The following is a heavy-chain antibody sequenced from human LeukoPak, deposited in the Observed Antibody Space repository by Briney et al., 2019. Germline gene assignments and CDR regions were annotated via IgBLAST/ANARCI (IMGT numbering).Heavy chain of an antibody. D-gene: IGHD1/OR15-1a*01. Sequence: SETLSLTCAVYGGSFSGYYWSWIRQPPGKGLEWIGEINHSGSTNYNPSLKSRVTISVDTSKNQFSLKLSSVTAADTAVYYCARVESPSHNWNNWYFDLWGRGTLVTVSS. CDR1: GGSFSGYY. V-gene: IGHV4-34*01. J-gene: IGHJ2*01. CDR2: INHSGST. CDR3: ARVESPSHNWNNWYFDL.